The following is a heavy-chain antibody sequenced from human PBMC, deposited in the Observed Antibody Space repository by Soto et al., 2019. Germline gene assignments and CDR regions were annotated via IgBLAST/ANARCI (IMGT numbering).Heavy chain of an antibody. D-gene: IGHD4-17*01. J-gene: IGHJ3*02. V-gene: IGHV2-70*11. Sequence: QTLTLTCAFSGFSLSTSGMCVSWIRQPPGKALEWLARIDWDDDKYYSTSLKTRLTISKDTSKNQVVLTMTNMDPVDTATYYCARHTIYGEDAFDIWGQGTMVTVSS. CDR2: IDWDDDK. CDR1: GFSLSTSGMC. CDR3: ARHTIYGEDAFDI.